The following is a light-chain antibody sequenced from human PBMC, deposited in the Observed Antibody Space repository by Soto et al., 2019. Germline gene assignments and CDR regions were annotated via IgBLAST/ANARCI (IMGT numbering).Light chain of an antibody. J-gene: IGLJ2*01. CDR3: SSYTSSRLV. V-gene: IGLV2-14*01. Sequence: QSVLTQPASVSGSPGQSITISCTGTSSDVGGYNYVSWYQQHPGKAPKLMIYDVSNRPSGVSSRFSGSKSGNTASLTISGLQAEDEADYYCSSYTSSRLVFGGGTKLTVL. CDR1: SSDVGGYNY. CDR2: DVS.